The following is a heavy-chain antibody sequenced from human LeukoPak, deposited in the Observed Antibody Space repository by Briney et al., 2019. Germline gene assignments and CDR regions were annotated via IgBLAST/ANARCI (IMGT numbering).Heavy chain of an antibody. Sequence: ASVKVSCKASGYTFTSYGITWVRQAPGQGLEWMGWISAYNGNTNYAQKLQGRVTMTTDTSTSTAYMELRSLRSDDTAVYYCARDPIVVVVAANPGYFDYWGQGTLVTVSS. J-gene: IGHJ4*02. CDR3: ARDPIVVVVAANPGYFDY. CDR2: ISAYNGNT. CDR1: GYTFTSYG. D-gene: IGHD2-15*01. V-gene: IGHV1-18*01.